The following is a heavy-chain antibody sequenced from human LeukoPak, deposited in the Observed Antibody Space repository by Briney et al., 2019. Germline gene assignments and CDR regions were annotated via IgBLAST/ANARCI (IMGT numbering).Heavy chain of an antibody. CDR1: GFTFSSYW. CDR2: IKQDGSEK. V-gene: IGHV3-7*01. D-gene: IGHD6-19*01. J-gene: IGHJ4*02. Sequence: GGSLRLSCEASGFTFSSYWMSWVRQAPGKGLEWVANIKQDGSEKYYVDSVKGRFTISRDNAKNSLYLQMNSLRAEDTAVYYCARDSTVAGTVCFDYWGQGTLVTVSS. CDR3: ARDSTVAGTVCFDY.